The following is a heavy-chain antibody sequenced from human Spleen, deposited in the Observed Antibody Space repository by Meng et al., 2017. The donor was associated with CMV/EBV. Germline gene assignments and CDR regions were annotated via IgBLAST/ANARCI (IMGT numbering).Heavy chain of an antibody. CDR2: INHSGTT. J-gene: IGHJ3*02. CDR1: GGSFSDHF. Sequence: GSLRLSCAVSGGSFSDHFWSWIRQSPDRGLEWIAEINHSGTTNYNPSLKSRVTMSLDTSKNQFSLKLSSVTAADTAVYYCARDILEHNAFDMWGQGTIVTVSS. V-gene: IGHV4-34*10. CDR3: ARDILEHNAFDM. D-gene: IGHD1/OR15-1a*01.